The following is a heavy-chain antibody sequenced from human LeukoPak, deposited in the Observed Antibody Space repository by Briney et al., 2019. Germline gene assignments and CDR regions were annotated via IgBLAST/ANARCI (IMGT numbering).Heavy chain of an antibody. Sequence: GGSLRLSWVASGNYWMHWVRQAPGKGLVWVSHINSDGSWTSYADSVKGRFTISKDNAKNTLYLQMNSLRAEDTAVYYCARDRVGATDYFDYWGQGTLVTVSS. V-gene: IGHV3-74*01. CDR3: ARDRVGATDYFDY. J-gene: IGHJ4*02. CDR1: GNYW. D-gene: IGHD1-26*01. CDR2: INSDGSWT.